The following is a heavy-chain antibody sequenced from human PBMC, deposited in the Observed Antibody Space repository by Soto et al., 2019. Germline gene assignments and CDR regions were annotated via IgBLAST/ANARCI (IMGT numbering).Heavy chain of an antibody. CDR3: ARRVVVVTSGSEPEYSFDY. J-gene: IGHJ4*02. V-gene: IGHV5-51*01. Sequence: GESLKISCKGSGYSFTSYWIGWVRQMPGKGLEWMGIIYPGDSDTRYSPSLQGQVTISADKSISTAYLQWSSLKASDTAMYYCARRVVVVTSGSEPEYSFDYWGQGTLVTVSS. CDR2: IYPGDSDT. CDR1: GYSFTSYW. D-gene: IGHD3-22*01.